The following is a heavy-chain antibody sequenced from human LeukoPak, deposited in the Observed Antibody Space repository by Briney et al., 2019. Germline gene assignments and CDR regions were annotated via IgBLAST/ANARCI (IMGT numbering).Heavy chain of an antibody. J-gene: IGHJ5*02. V-gene: IGHV3-7*01. D-gene: IGHD2-2*01. CDR1: GFTFSNVW. CDR2: IKQDGSEK. Sequence: GRSLSLACAVSGFTFSNVWMSWVRQAPGRGLGWVANIKQDGSEKYYVDSVKGRFTISRDNAKNSLYLQMNSLRAEDTAVYYCARDDTSTTAFDPWGQGTLVTVSS. CDR3: ARDDTSTTAFDP.